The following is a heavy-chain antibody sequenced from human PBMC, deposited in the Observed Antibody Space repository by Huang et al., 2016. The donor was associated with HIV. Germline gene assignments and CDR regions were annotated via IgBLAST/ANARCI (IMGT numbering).Heavy chain of an antibody. Sequence: QVQLVESGGGVVQPGRSLRLSCAASGFTFSNYAMHWVRQAPGKGLEWVTFISYTGSNIYYTDSVKGRFSISRDNSKSTMYLHMNRLRVEDTAVYYCARGRDGRSGFYFGDFDNWGQGILVTVSS. CDR1: GFTFSNYA. CDR2: ISYTGSNI. J-gene: IGHJ4*02. CDR3: ARGRDGRSGFYFGDFDN. D-gene: IGHD3-22*01. V-gene: IGHV3-30*04.